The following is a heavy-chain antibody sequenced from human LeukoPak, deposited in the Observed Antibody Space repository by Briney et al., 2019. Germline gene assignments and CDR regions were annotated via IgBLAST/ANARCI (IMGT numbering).Heavy chain of an antibody. Sequence: GGPLRLSCAASGFTFSSYSMNWLRRAPGKGLEWVSYISSSSSTIYYADSVKGGFTISRDNAKNSPYLQMNSLSAEDTALYYSARPRPHRSDFWSGYEEYYFDYWGQGTLATVSS. CDR3: ARPRPHRSDFWSGYEEYYFDY. CDR1: GFTFSSYS. J-gene: IGHJ4*02. D-gene: IGHD3-3*01. V-gene: IGHV3-48*01. CDR2: ISSSSSTI.